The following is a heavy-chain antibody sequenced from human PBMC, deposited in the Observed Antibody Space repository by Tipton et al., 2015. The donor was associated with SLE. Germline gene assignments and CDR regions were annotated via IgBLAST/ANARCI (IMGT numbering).Heavy chain of an antibody. V-gene: IGHV1-18*01. CDR3: ARSNYLSSRYYFDY. D-gene: IGHD4-11*01. CDR1: GYTFTTYD. J-gene: IGHJ4*02. CDR2: ISAYNGNT. Sequence: QLVQSGAEVKKPGASVKVSCKASGYTFTTYDITWVRQAPGQGLEWMGWISAYNGNTNYAQKLQGRVTMTADTSTSTAYMELTSLRSDDTAVFYCARSNYLSSRYYFDYWGQGTLVTVSS.